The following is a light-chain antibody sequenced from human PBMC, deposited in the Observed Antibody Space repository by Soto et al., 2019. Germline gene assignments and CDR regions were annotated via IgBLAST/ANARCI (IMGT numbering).Light chain of an antibody. CDR1: QSISSY. V-gene: IGKV1-39*01. Sequence: DIQMTQSPSSLSASVGDRVTITCRARQSISSYLNWYQQKPGKAPKLLIYAASSLQSGVPSRFSGSRSGTDFTLTISSLQPEDVATYYCQQSYRTPVTVGQGTKVEIK. J-gene: IGKJ1*01. CDR2: AAS. CDR3: QQSYRTPVT.